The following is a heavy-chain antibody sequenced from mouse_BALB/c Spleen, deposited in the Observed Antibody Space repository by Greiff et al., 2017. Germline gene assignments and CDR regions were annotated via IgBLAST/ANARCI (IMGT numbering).Heavy chain of an antibody. V-gene: IGHV5-17*02. D-gene: IGHD2-4*01. CDR2: ISSGSSTI. CDR1: GFTFSSFG. Sequence: EVQRVESGGGLVQPGGSRKLSCAASGFTFSSFGMHWVRQAPEKGLEWVAYISSGSSTIYYADTVKGRFTISRDNPKNTLFLQMTSLRSEDTAMYYCARYDYDLSWFAYWGQGTLVTVSA. J-gene: IGHJ3*01. CDR3: ARYDYDLSWFAY.